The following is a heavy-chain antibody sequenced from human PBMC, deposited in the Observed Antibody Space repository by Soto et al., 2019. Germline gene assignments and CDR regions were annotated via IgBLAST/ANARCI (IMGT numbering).Heavy chain of an antibody. CDR1: GHSSTNYW. J-gene: IGHJ6*02. CDR3: ARLKVWYYAEIPYAMVV. V-gene: IGHV5-51*01. CDR2: IHSGDSDI. Sequence: GESLKISCEVSGHSSTNYWIGWVRQKPGKGLEWMGIIHSGDSDIRYSPTFQGQVTISGDKSLSTAYLQCSSLKASDTAMYYCARLKVWYYAEIPYAMVVWGQGTTVTVSS. D-gene: IGHD1-7*01.